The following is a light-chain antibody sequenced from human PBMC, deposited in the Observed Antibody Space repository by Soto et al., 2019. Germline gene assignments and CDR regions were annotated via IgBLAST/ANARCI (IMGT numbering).Light chain of an antibody. CDR3: QQSYSTPYT. J-gene: IGKJ2*01. CDR2: ATS. CDR1: QSISSY. V-gene: IGKV1-39*01. Sequence: DIQMTQSPSSLSASAGDRVTITCRASQSISSYFNWYQQKPGKAPNLLIYATSSLQSGVPSRFSGSGSGTDFTLTISSLLPDDFATYYCQQSYSTPYTVGQGTKLEIK.